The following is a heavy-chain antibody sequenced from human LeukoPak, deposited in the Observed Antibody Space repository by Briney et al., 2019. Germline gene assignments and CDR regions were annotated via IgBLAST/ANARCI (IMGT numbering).Heavy chain of an antibody. V-gene: IGHV4-34*01. Sequence: WETLSLTCAVYGGSFSGYYWSWVRQPPGQGLEWIGETNHVGFTYYNPSLESRVTISLDTSEKQFSLRLTSVTAADTAVYCARGSGNALYYFMDVWGNGTTVTVYS. CDR2: TNHVGFT. J-gene: IGHJ6*03. CDR3: ARGSGNALYYFMDV. D-gene: IGHD1-1*01. CDR1: GGSFSGYY.